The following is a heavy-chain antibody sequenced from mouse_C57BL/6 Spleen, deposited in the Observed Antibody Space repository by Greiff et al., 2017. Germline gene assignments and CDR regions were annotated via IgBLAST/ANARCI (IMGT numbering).Heavy chain of an antibody. V-gene: IGHV2-2*01. CDR1: GFSLTSYG. D-gene: IGHD2-5*01. CDR2: IWSGGST. J-gene: IGHJ4*01. CDR3: ARNFDYSNYDYAMDY. Sequence: QVQLQQSGPGLVQPSQSLSITCTVSGFSLTSYGVHWVRQSPGKGLEWLGVIWSGGSTDYNAAFISRLSISKDNSKSQVFFKMNSLQADDTAIYYCARNFDYSNYDYAMDYWGQGISVTVSS.